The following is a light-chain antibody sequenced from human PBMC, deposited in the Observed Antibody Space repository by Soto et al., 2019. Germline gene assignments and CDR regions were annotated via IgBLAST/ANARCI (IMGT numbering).Light chain of an antibody. CDR3: QQYNNWPLVT. J-gene: IGKJ4*01. V-gene: IGKV3-15*01. CDR2: GAS. Sequence: EIVMTQSPATLSVSPGERATLSCRASQSVSTYLAWYQQKPDQAPRLLIFGASTRATGVPARFSGSGSGSEFTLTISSLQSEDFAVYSCQQYNNWPLVTFGGGTKVEIK. CDR1: QSVSTY.